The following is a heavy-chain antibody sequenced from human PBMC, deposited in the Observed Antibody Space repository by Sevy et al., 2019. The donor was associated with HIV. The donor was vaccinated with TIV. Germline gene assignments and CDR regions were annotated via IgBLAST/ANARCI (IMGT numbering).Heavy chain of an antibody. Sequence: GGSLRLSCAASGFTFSSYSMNWVRQAPGKGLEWVSSISSSSSYIYYADSVKGRFTISRDNAKNSLYLQMNSLRAEDTAVYYCARDPNLHPTMIKGGADYWGQGTLVTVSS. J-gene: IGHJ4*02. CDR1: GFTFSSYS. CDR2: ISSSSSYI. D-gene: IGHD3-22*01. CDR3: ARDPNLHPTMIKGGADY. V-gene: IGHV3-21*01.